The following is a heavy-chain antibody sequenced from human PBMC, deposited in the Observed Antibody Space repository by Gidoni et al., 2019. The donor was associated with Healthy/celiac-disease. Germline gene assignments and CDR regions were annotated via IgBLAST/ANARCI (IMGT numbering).Heavy chain of an antibody. J-gene: IGHJ5*02. V-gene: IGHV4-61*02. D-gene: IGHD5-18*01. CDR1: GCSLSRGSYY. CDR3: ARLEYSYGRAGHWFDP. Sequence: QVQLQESGPGLVKPSQTLSLTCTVSGCSLSRGSYYWSWIRQPAGKGLEWIGRIYTSGSTNYNPSLKSRVTISVDTSKNQFSLKLSSVTAADTAVYYCARLEYSYGRAGHWFDPWGQGTLVTVSS. CDR2: IYTSGST.